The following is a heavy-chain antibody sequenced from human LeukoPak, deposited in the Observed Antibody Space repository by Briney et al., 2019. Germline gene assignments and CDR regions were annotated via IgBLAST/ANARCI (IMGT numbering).Heavy chain of an antibody. D-gene: IGHD3-3*01. V-gene: IGHV4-34*01. CDR3: ASSSGGDFWNGYRLYFAY. CDR2: INHSEST. Sequence: SETLSLTCAVYGGSFSGYYWSWIRQPPGKGLEWIGEINHSESTNYNPSLKSRVTISVDTSKNQFSLKLSSVIAADTAVYYCASSSGGDFWNGYRLYFAYWGQGSLVTVSP. J-gene: IGHJ4*02. CDR1: GGSFSGYY.